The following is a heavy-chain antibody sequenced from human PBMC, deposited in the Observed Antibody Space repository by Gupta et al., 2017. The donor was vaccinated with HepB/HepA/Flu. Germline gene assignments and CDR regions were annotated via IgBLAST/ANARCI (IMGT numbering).Heavy chain of an antibody. J-gene: IGHJ5*02. CDR3: ARERGTYSSAWVFAH. CDR2: IWYDGTIK. Sequence: QVQLVESGGGVVRPGRPLRPSCEASGFNFVKYGMHWVRQAPGKGVEWVAVIWYDGTIKYYGDSVKGRFTISRENSKSTLYLEMNNLTAEDTAIYYCARERGTYSSAWVFAHWGQGTRVTVSS. V-gene: IGHV3-33*01. D-gene: IGHD6-19*01. CDR1: GFNFVKYG.